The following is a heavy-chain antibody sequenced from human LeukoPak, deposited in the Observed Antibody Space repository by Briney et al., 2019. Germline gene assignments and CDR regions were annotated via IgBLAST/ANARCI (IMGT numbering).Heavy chain of an antibody. CDR1: GFTFSSYG. D-gene: IGHD3-16*01. J-gene: IGHJ4*02. Sequence: GGSLRLSCAAYGFTFSSYGMHWVRQAPGKGLEWVSFIRYDGSNKYYADSVKGRFTISRDNSKNTLYLQMNSLRAEDTAVYYCAKGYYGYSDYWGQGTLVTVSS. V-gene: IGHV3-30*02. CDR2: IRYDGSNK. CDR3: AKGYYGYSDY.